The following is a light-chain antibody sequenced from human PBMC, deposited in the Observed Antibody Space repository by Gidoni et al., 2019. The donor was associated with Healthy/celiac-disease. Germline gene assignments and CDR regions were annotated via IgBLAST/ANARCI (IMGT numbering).Light chain of an antibody. CDR1: QSISSY. V-gene: IGKV1-39*01. CDR3: QQSYSTPPYT. CDR2: AAS. Sequence: QMTQSPSSLSASVGDRVTITCRASQSISSYLNWYQQKPGKAPKLLIYAASSLQSGVPSRFSGSGSGTDFTLTISSLQPEDFATYYCQQSYSTPPYTFGQGTKLEIK. J-gene: IGKJ2*01.